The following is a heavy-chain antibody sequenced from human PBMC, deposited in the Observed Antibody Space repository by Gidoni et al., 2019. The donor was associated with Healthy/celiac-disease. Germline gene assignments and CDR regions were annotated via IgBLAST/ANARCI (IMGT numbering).Heavy chain of an antibody. CDR3: ARAIVGATLAFDI. CDR1: GFTFSSYD. D-gene: IGHD1-26*01. Sequence: EVQLVESGGGLVQPGGSLRLSCAASGFTFSSYDMHWVRQATGKGLEWFSAIGTAGDTYYPGSVKGRFTISRENAKNSLYLQMNSLRAGDTAVYYCARAIVGATLAFDIWGQGTMVTVSS. V-gene: IGHV3-13*01. J-gene: IGHJ3*02. CDR2: IGTAGDT.